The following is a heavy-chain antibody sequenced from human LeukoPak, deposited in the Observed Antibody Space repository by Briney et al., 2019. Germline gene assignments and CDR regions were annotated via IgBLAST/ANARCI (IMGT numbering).Heavy chain of an antibody. Sequence: PGGSLRLSCAASGFTFSSYAMSWVRQAPGKGLEWVSAISGSGGSTYYADSVKGRFTISRDNSKNTLYLQMNSLRAEDTAVYYCARDRRGSGSYLTEWFDPWGQGTLVTVSS. V-gene: IGHV3-23*01. CDR1: GFTFSSYA. J-gene: IGHJ5*02. CDR3: ARDRRGSGSYLTEWFDP. CDR2: ISGSGGST. D-gene: IGHD3-10*01.